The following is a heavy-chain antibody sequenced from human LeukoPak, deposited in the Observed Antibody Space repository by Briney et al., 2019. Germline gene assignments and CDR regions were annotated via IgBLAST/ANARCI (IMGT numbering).Heavy chain of an antibody. CDR3: ARDYADSSGYYYGDY. CDR1: GGSISSSSYY. J-gene: IGHJ4*02. Sequence: SETLSLTCTVSGGSISSSSYYWGWIRQPPGKGLEWIGSIYHSGSTYYNPSLESRVTISVDTSKNQFSLKLSSVTAADTAVYYCARDYADSSGYYYGDYWGQGTLVTVSS. D-gene: IGHD3-22*01. V-gene: IGHV4-39*07. CDR2: IYHSGST.